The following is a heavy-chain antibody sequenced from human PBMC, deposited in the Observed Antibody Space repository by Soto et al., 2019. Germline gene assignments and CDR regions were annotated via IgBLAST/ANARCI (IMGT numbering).Heavy chain of an antibody. J-gene: IGHJ3*02. CDR2: ISYDGSEK. V-gene: IGHV3-30*04. CDR3: ARKGCSGGRCRDAFDI. CDR1: GFTFSSYA. Sequence: PGGSLRLSCAASGFTFSSYAMHWVRQAPGKGLEWVALISYDGSEKYYVDSVKGRLTIFRDNAENSMFLQMNSLRAEDTAVYYCARKGCSGGRCRDAFDIWGQGTMVTVSS. D-gene: IGHD2-15*01.